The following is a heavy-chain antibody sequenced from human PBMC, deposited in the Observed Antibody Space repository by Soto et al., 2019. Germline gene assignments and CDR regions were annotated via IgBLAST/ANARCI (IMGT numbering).Heavy chain of an antibody. D-gene: IGHD6-19*01. CDR2: IWYDGRNK. CDR3: DRPVVPYTSDWFYDPAFHF. Sequence: QVQLVESGGGVVQPGRSLRLSCVASGFDFSDYAMHWVRQAPGKGLEWGAVIWYDGRNKYYGDSVKGRFTISRDNSKNPLCLQLGSLGAEATDVYYCDRPVVPYTSDWFYDPAFHFWGQGTMVTVSS. V-gene: IGHV3-33*03. J-gene: IGHJ3*01. CDR1: GFDFSDYA.